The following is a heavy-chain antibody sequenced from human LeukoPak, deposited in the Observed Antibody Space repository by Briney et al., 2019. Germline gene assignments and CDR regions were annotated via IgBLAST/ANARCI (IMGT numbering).Heavy chain of an antibody. D-gene: IGHD6-13*01. CDR3: ARVLAAADGGDYFDY. V-gene: IGHV1-18*01. CDR2: ISAYNGNT. J-gene: IGHJ4*02. Sequence: ASVKVSCKASGYTFTSYGISWVRQAPGQGLEWMGGISAYNGNTNYAQKLQGRVTMTTDTSTSTAYMELRSLRSDDTAVYYCARVLAAADGGDYFDYWGQGTLVTVSS. CDR1: GYTFTSYG.